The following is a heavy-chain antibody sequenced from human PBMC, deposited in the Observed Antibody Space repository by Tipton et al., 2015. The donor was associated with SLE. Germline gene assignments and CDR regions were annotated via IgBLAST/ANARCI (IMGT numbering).Heavy chain of an antibody. CDR3: ASSRWFGEFLDY. D-gene: IGHD3-10*01. CDR2: LSSTGHYK. Sequence: RLSCITSGYTFSNYGIHWVRQAPGKGLEWVSALSSTGHYKYCADSVKGRFTISRDNAKNSLYLQMNSLRVEDTAVYYCASSRWFGEFLDYWGQGTLVTVSS. J-gene: IGHJ4*02. V-gene: IGHV3-21*01. CDR1: GYTFSNYG.